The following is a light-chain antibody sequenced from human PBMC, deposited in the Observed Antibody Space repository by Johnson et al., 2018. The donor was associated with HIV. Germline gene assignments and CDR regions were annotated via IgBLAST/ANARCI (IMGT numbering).Light chain of an antibody. CDR3: ATCDNSLRV. Sequence: QSLLTQPPSVSAAPGQKVTISCSGSSSNIGNNYVTWYQQFPGTAPKLLMYENSRRPSGTHDRFSGSKSGTSATLPITGLQTGDEADYYCATCDNSLRVFGTGTKVTVL. J-gene: IGLJ1*01. CDR2: ENS. CDR1: SSNIGNNY. V-gene: IGLV1-51*02.